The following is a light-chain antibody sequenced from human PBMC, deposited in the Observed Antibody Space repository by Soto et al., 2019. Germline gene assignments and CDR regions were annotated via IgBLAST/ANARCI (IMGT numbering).Light chain of an antibody. J-gene: IGLJ2*01. CDR2: YDS. CDR1: NIGSKS. Sequence: SYELTQPPSVSVAPGKTARITCGGNNIGSKSVHWYQQKPGQAPVLVIYYDSDRSSGIPERFSGSNSGNTATLTISRVEAGDEADYYCQVWDSSSDHYVVFGGGTKLTVL. CDR3: QVWDSSSDHYVV. V-gene: IGLV3-21*04.